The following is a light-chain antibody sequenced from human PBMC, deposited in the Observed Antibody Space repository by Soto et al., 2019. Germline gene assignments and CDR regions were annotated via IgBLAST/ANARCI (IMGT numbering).Light chain of an antibody. V-gene: IGKV3-20*01. Sequence: EIVLTQSPGTLSLSPGERATLSCRTSQSVTSKSLAWYQQRPGQAPRVLIYGASNRATDIPDRFFGSGSGTDFIRTISRLEPEDFAVYYCQHYGDSPGFTFGPGTKVEIK. CDR1: QSVTSKS. J-gene: IGKJ3*01. CDR2: GAS. CDR3: QHYGDSPGFT.